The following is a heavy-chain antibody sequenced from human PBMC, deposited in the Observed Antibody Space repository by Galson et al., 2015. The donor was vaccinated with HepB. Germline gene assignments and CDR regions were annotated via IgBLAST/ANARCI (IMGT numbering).Heavy chain of an antibody. J-gene: IGHJ3*02. V-gene: IGHV3-30*04. D-gene: IGHD1-26*01. CDR3: AKGREILESDDAFDI. CDR2: ISYDGSNK. CDR1: GFTFSSYA. Sequence: SLRLSCAASGFTFSSYAMHWVRQSPGKGLEWVAVISYDGSNKYYADSVKGRFTISRDNSKNTLYLQMNSLRAEDTAVYYCAKGREILESDDAFDIWGQGTMVTVSS.